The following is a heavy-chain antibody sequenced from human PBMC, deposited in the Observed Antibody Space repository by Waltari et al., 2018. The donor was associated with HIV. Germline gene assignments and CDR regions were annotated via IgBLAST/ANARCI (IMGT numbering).Heavy chain of an antibody. CDR3: ARECSSTSCHYYYGMDV. Sequence: EVQLVESGGGLVKPGGSLRLSCAASGFTFSSYSMNWVRQAPGKGLEWVSSISSSSSYIYYADSVKGRFTISRDNAKNSLYLQMNSLRAEDTAVYYCARECSSTSCHYYYGMDVWGQGTTVTVSS. V-gene: IGHV3-21*01. D-gene: IGHD2-2*01. J-gene: IGHJ6*02. CDR1: GFTFSSYS. CDR2: ISSSSSYI.